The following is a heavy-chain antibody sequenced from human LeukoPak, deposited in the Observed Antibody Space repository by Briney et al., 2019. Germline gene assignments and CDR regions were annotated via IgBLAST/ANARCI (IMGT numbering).Heavy chain of an antibody. CDR1: GGSISSSSYY. V-gene: IGHV4-39*07. D-gene: IGHD3-10*01. J-gene: IGHJ6*03. CDR3: ARGSITMVRGVIIDYCYYYMDV. Sequence: SETLSLTCTVSGGSISSSSYYWGWIRQPPGKGLEWIGSIYYRGSTYYNPSLKSRVTISVDTSKNQSSLKLSSVTAADTAVYYCARGSITMVRGVIIDYCYYYMDVWGKGTTVTISS. CDR2: IYYRGST.